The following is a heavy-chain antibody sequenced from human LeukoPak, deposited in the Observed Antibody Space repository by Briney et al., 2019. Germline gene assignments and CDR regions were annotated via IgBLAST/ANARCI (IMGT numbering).Heavy chain of an antibody. CDR2: ISGTGDSP. V-gene: IGHV3-23*01. J-gene: IGHJ5*02. CDR1: GFTFRSYA. Sequence: PGGSLRLSCAASGFTFRSYAMNWVRQAPGKELEWVSAISGTGDSPHYADSVKGRFTISRDNSKNTLYLQMNSLRAEDTAFYYCAKDIGWFDPWGQGTLVTVSS. CDR3: AKDIGWFDP.